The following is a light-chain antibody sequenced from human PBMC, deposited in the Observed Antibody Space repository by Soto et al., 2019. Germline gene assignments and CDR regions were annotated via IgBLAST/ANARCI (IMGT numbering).Light chain of an antibody. CDR1: QDIHNY. J-gene: IGKJ1*01. CDR3: QHYYNYPWT. V-gene: IGKV1-8*01. CDR2: AAS. Sequence: AVLLTQSPSSISASTGDRATITCRASQDIHNYLAWYQQVPGKAPKLLLYAASILQTGVPSRFSGSGSGTDFTLTIDGLQSEDFATYFCQHYYNYPWTFGQGTTVE.